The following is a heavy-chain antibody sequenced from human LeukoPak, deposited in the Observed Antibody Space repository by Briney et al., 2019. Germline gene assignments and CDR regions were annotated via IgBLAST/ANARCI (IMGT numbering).Heavy chain of an antibody. J-gene: IGHJ5*02. D-gene: IGHD2-21*02. Sequence: GGSLRLPCAASGFTFSSYGMSWVRQAPGKGLEWVSAISGSGGSTYYADSVKGRFTISRDNAKNSLYLQMNSLRAEDTAVYYCARDSCGGDCYSSPSDLWGQGTLVTVSS. V-gene: IGHV3-23*01. CDR2: ISGSGGST. CDR3: ARDSCGGDCYSSPSDL. CDR1: GFTFSSYG.